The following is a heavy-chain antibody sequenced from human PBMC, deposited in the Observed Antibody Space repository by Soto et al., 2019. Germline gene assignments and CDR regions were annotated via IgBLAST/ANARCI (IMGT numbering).Heavy chain of an antibody. J-gene: IGHJ3*02. CDR1: GGTFSSYA. V-gene: IGHV1-69*13. CDR2: IIPIFGTA. CDR3: ARGRTYCGGDCYSAFDI. Sequence: SVKVSCKASGGTFSSYAISWVRQAPGQGFEWMGGIIPIFGTANYAQKFQGRVTITADESTSTAYMELSSLRSEDTAVYYCARGRTYCGGDCYSAFDIWGQGTMVTVSS. D-gene: IGHD2-21*02.